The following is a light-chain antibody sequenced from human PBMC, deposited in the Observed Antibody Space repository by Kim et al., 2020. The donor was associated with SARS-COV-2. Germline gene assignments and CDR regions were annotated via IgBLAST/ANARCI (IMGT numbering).Light chain of an antibody. Sequence: ASVGDRVTITCRASEGISNYLAWYQQKPGKVPKLLIYAASALQSGVPSRFSGSGSGTDFTLTISSLQPEDVATYYCQKYNSAPQTFGQGTKVDIK. CDR3: QKYNSAPQT. J-gene: IGKJ1*01. CDR2: AAS. CDR1: EGISNY. V-gene: IGKV1-27*01.